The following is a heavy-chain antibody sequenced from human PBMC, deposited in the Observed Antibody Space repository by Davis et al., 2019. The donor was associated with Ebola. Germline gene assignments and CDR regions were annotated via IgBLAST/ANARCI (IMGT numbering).Heavy chain of an antibody. CDR2: VIPILGTA. V-gene: IGHV1-69*08. Sequence: SVKVSCKASGVTLTSYSINWVRQAPGQGLEWIGAVIPILGTAKNAQKLQGRVTITAGKSTSTVYMELSRLRFEDTAVYYCATLDILTAYVSYAMDVWGQGTTVTVS. D-gene: IGHD3-9*01. J-gene: IGHJ6*02. CDR3: ATLDILTAYVSYAMDV. CDR1: GVTLTSYS.